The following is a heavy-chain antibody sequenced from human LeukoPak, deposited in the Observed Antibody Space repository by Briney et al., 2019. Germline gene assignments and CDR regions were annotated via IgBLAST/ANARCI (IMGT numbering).Heavy chain of an antibody. CDR3: ARGGSSSWWVNDAFDI. V-gene: IGHV1-69*05. CDR2: IIPIFGTA. Sequence: GASVKVSCKASGGTFSSYAISWVRQAPGQGLEWMGGIIPIFGTANYAQKFKGRVTITTDESTSTAYMELSSLRSEDTAVYYCARGGSSSWWVNDAFDIWGQGTMVTVSS. J-gene: IGHJ3*02. CDR1: GGTFSSYA. D-gene: IGHD6-13*01.